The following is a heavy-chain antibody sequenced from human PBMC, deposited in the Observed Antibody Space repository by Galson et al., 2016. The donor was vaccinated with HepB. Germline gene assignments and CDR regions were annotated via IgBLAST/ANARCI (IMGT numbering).Heavy chain of an antibody. V-gene: IGHV3-48*03. CDR2: ISSSSVTI. CDR3: TRDGALPGGWVWIDP. Sequence: SLRLSCAASGFIFKNYAMNWVRQAPGKGLEWVASISSSSVTIYYVDSVKGRFAVSRDNAKNSVYLQMNSLRVEDTAVYYCTRDGALPGGWVWIDPWGQGTLVIVSS. D-gene: IGHD6-19*01. J-gene: IGHJ5*02. CDR1: GFIFKNYA.